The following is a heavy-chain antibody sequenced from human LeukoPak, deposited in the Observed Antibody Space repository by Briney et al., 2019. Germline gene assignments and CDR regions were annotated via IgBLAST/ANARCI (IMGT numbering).Heavy chain of an antibody. Sequence: PGRSLRLSCAASGFTFDDYAMPWVRQAPGKGLEWVSGISWNSGSIGYADSVKGRFTISRDNAKNSLYLQMNSLRAEDTAVYYCARAAIVATILGNYFDYWGQGTLVTVSS. CDR2: ISWNSGSI. CDR3: ARAAIVATILGNYFDY. CDR1: GFTFDDYA. J-gene: IGHJ4*02. V-gene: IGHV3-9*01. D-gene: IGHD5-12*01.